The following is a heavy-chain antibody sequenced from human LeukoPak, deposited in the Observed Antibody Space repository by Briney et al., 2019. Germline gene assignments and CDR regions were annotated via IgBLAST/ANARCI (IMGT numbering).Heavy chain of an antibody. CDR3: ARGRLRATTGFYYFDY. V-gene: IGHV4-34*01. J-gene: IGHJ4*02. Sequence: PSETLSLTCAVYGGSFSGYYWSWIRQPPGKGLEWIGEINHSGSTNYNPSLKSRVTISVDTSKNQFSLKLSSMTAADTAVYYCARGRLRATTGFYYFDYWGQGTLVTVSS. CDR1: GGSFSGYY. D-gene: IGHD1-26*01. CDR2: INHSGST.